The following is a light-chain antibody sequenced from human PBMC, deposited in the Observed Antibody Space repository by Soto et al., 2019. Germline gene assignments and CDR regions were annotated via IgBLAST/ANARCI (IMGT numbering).Light chain of an antibody. V-gene: IGKV3-20*01. Sequence: EVVLTQSPGTLSLSPGERVTLSCRASQSISGIYLAWYQQKPGQAPRLLIYATSSRATGIPDRFSGSGSGTDFTVTISSLEPEDFALYYCQQYGDGKSPRYSFGQGTRLDVK. J-gene: IGKJ2*03. CDR1: QSISGIY. CDR2: ATS. CDR3: QQYGDGKSPRYS.